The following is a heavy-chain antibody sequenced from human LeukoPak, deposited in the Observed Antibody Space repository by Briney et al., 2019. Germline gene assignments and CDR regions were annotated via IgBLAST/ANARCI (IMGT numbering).Heavy chain of an antibody. CDR2: IRSKANNYAT. CDR1: GLTFSGSA. D-gene: IGHD3-3*01. Sequence: GGSLRLSCAASGLTFSGSAMHWVRQASGKGLEWVGRIRSKANNYATAYAASVKGRFTISRDDSKNRAYLQMNSLKTEDTAVYYCTTERFLEWLFDYWGQGILVTVPS. J-gene: IGHJ4*02. CDR3: TTERFLEWLFDY. V-gene: IGHV3-73*01.